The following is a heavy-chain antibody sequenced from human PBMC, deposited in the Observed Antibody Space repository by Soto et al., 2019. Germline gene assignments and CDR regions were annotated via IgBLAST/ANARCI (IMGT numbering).Heavy chain of an antibody. CDR3: ARVLPAGGVFDI. V-gene: IGHV4-59*01. CDR2: IYYSGST. D-gene: IGHD2-8*01. CDR1: GGSISSYY. Sequence: SETLSLTCTVSGGSISSYYWSWIRQPPGKGLEWIGYIYYSGSTNYNPSLKSRVTISVDTSKNQFSLKLSSVTAADTAVYYCARVLPAGGVFDIWGQVTMFTFSS. J-gene: IGHJ3*02.